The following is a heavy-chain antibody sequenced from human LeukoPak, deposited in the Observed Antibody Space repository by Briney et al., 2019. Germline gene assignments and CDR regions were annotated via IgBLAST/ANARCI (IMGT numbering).Heavy chain of an antibody. V-gene: IGHV3-53*01. D-gene: IGHD6-19*01. CDR3: ARGSGSGWPLDR. J-gene: IGHJ5*02. CDR1: GVIVSRNF. Sequence: PGGSLRLSCAASGVIVSRNFMSWVRQAPGKGLQWVAIMYAGGTTDYSDSARGRFHISRDSSNNTLSLQINSLRVEDTAVYYCARGSGSGWPLDRWGQGALVTVSS. CDR2: MYAGGTT.